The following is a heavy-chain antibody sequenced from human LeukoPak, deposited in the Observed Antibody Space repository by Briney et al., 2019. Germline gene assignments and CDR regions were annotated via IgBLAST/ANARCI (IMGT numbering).Heavy chain of an antibody. Sequence: PSETLSLTCTVSGGSISSYYWSWVRQPLGKGLEWIGYVSYSGSTDYNPSLKSRVIISIDTSKNQFSLRLSSVTAADTAVYYCARENDRYGRIDYWGQGTQVTVSS. CDR1: GGSISSYY. CDR3: ARENDRYGRIDY. D-gene: IGHD5-18*01. J-gene: IGHJ4*02. CDR2: VSYSGST. V-gene: IGHV4-59*01.